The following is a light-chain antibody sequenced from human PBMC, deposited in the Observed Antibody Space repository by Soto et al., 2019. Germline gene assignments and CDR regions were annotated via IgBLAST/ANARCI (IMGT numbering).Light chain of an antibody. J-gene: IGLJ3*02. V-gene: IGLV3-21*02. Sequence: SYELTQPPSVSVAPVQTARITCGGNNIGRKSVHWYQQKPGQAPVLVVHDDRDRPSGIPERFSGSNSGNAATLTISRVEAGDEADYYCQVWDSSSDPWVFGGGTKLTVL. CDR1: NIGRKS. CDR3: QVWDSSSDPWV. CDR2: DDR.